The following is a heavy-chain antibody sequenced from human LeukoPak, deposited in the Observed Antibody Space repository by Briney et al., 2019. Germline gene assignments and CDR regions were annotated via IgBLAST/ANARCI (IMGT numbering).Heavy chain of an antibody. CDR2: ISSSGSTI. J-gene: IGHJ4*02. Sequence: GGSLRLSCAASGFTFSSYEMNWVRQAPGKGLEWVSYISSSGSTIYYADSVKGRFTISRDNAKKSLYLQMNSLRAEDTAVYYCARDEYIHGDLTNFDSWGRGTLVIVSS. V-gene: IGHV3-48*03. CDR1: GFTFSSYE. D-gene: IGHD4-17*01. CDR3: ARDEYIHGDLTNFDS.